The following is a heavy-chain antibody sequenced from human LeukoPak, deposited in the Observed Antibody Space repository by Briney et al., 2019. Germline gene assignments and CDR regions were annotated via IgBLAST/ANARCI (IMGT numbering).Heavy chain of an antibody. V-gene: IGHV4-30-2*03. CDR2: IYHSGST. Sequence: SETLSLTCAVSGVSISSGGYSWSWIRQPPGKGLEWIGYIYHSGSTYYNPSLKSRVTISVDTSKNQFSLKLSSVTAADTAVYYCARRPYRWYFDLWGRGTLVTVSS. CDR3: ARRPYRWYFDL. CDR1: GVSISSGGYS. J-gene: IGHJ2*01.